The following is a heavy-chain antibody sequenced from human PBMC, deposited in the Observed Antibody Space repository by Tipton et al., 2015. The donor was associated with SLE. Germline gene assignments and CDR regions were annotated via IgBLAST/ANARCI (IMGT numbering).Heavy chain of an antibody. CDR2: IFPILGIA. Sequence: QLVQSGAEVKKPGSSVKVSCKASGGTFSTFPINWVRQAPGQGLEWMGRIFPILGIANYAQEFQGGVTITADRSTSTVYMDLSSLKYEDTAVYYCARSRPGDWYLDIWGRGTLVTVSS. CDR3: ARSRPGDWYLDI. J-gene: IGHJ2*01. CDR1: GGTFSTFP. D-gene: IGHD2-21*01. V-gene: IGHV1-69*09.